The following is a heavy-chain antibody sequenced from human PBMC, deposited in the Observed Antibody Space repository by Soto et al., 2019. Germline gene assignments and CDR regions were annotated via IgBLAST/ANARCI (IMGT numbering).Heavy chain of an antibody. CDR1: GFTFSSYA. J-gene: IGHJ4*02. CDR3: AREDGGFDY. Sequence: QVQLVESGGGVVQPGRSLRLSCAASGFTFSSYAMHWVRQAPGKGLEWVAVISYDGSNKYYAASVKGRFTISRDNSKNTLYLQMNSLRAEDTAVYYCAREDGGFDYWGQGTLVTVSS. V-gene: IGHV3-30-3*01. CDR2: ISYDGSNK. D-gene: IGHD4-17*01.